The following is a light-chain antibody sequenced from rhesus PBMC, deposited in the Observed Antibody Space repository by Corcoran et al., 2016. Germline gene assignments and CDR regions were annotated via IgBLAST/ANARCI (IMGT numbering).Light chain of an antibody. J-gene: IGKJ3*01. CDR3: QQYSNWPLT. Sequence: DIQMTQSPSSLSASVGDRVTITCRASQGISNWLAWYQQKPGKDPKLLIYRASNLETGVQSRFSGRGSGTDFTLTISSLEPEDFAVYYCQQYSNWPLTFGPGTKLDIK. V-gene: IGKV1-69*01. CDR1: QGISNW. CDR2: RAS.